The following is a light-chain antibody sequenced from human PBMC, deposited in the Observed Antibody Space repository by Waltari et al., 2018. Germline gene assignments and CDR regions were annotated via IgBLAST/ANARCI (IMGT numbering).Light chain of an antibody. CDR1: QDIGGY. Sequence: DIQLTQSPSSLAASVGDRVTLTCRASQDIGGYLNWYQQQPGKAPKHLIYKTSILNTGVPSRFSGGSSRIDYTLTITNLQPEDIATYYCQYFDNLPMFTFGPGTKVEIK. CDR2: KTS. J-gene: IGKJ2*01. CDR3: QYFDNLPMFT. V-gene: IGKV1-33*01.